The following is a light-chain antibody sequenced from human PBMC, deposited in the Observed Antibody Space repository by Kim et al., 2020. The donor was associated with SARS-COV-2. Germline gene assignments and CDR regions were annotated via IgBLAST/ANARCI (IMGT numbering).Light chain of an antibody. CDR2: GKN. J-gene: IGLJ3*02. Sequence: SSELTQDPAVSVALGQTVRITCQGDSLRSYYASWYQQKPGQAPVLVIYGKNNRPSGIPDRFSGSSSGNTASLTITGVQAEDEADYYCNSRDSSGNHEVFG. V-gene: IGLV3-19*01. CDR3: NSRDSSGNHEV. CDR1: SLRSYY.